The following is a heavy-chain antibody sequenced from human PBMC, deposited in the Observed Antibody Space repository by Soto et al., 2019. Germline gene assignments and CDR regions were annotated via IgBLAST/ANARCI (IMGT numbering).Heavy chain of an antibody. CDR2: LYLGDSYT. D-gene: IGHD3-16*01. J-gene: IGHJ6*02. CDR3: TRHEDGQVGLMDV. CDR1: GDKFTHDL. V-gene: IGHV5-51*01. Sequence: PADSLTTSCESFGDKFTHDLIGWVVQMPGKGLESTGILYLGDSYTRYSQSFQCQVSITADKSISTAYLQWSSLKSSDTGMYYCTRHEDGQVGLMDVWVQGTMFTGSS.